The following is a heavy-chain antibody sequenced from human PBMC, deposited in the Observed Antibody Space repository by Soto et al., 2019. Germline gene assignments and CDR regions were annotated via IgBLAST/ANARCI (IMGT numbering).Heavy chain of an antibody. CDR3: ARGDTYFDY. D-gene: IGHD5-18*01. Sequence: ASETLSLTCTVSGGSISSYYWSWIRQPPGKGLEWIGYIYYSGSTNYNPSLKSRVTMSVDTSKNQFSLKLTSVTAADTAVYYCARGDTYFDYWGQGTLVTVSS. CDR1: GGSISSYY. V-gene: IGHV4-59*01. J-gene: IGHJ4*02. CDR2: IYYSGST.